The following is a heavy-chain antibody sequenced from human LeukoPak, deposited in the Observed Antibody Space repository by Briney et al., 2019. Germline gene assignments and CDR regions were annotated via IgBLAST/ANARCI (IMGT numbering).Heavy chain of an antibody. D-gene: IGHD5-18*01. Sequence: PGRSLRLTCTASGFTFSDYWMSWVRQAPGKGPEWVANIKQDGSDKYYVDSVKGRFTISRDNAKNALFLQVNSLRPEDTAVYYCARGEFAWIQGSYGMNVWGQGTTVTVSS. CDR2: IKQDGSDK. V-gene: IGHV3-7*01. CDR1: GFTFSDYW. J-gene: IGHJ6*02. CDR3: ARGEFAWIQGSYGMNV.